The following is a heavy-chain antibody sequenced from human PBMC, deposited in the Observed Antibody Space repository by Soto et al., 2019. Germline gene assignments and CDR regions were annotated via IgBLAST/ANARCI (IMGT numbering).Heavy chain of an antibody. D-gene: IGHD3-22*01. CDR2: LFGGGST. CDR3: ARASIAAVITLDY. CDR1: GFTVSYHY. J-gene: IGHJ4*02. V-gene: IGHV3-66*01. Sequence: EVQLVESGGGLVQPGGSLRLSCAASGFTVSYHYMTWVRQAPGKGLEWVSTLFGGGSTYYADSVKGRFTISRDSSKNTLYLQMNSLRAGDTAVYYCARASIAAVITLDYWGQGTLVTVSS.